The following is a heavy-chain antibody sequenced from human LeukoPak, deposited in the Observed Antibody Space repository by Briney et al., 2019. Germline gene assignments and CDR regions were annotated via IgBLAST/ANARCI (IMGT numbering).Heavy chain of an antibody. CDR2: IKQDGSEK. V-gene: IGHV3-7*01. D-gene: IGHD4/OR15-4a*01. CDR3: ARASMGGRDYHLDS. Sequence: GGSLRLSCAASGFTFRSYWMTWVRQAPGKGLEWVSNIKQDGSEKYYVGSVKGRFTISRDNAKNSLYLQMSSLRVEDTAVYYCARASMGGRDYHLDSWGQGTLVTVSS. J-gene: IGHJ4*02. CDR1: GFTFRSYW.